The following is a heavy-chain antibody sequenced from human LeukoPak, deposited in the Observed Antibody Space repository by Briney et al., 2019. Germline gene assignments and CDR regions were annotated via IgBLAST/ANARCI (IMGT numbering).Heavy chain of an antibody. CDR1: GGSISSGGYY. Sequence: SQTLSLTCTVSGGSISSGGYYWSWIRQHPGKGLEWIGYIYYSGSTYYNPSLKSRVTISVDTSKNQFSLKLSSVTAADTAVYYCAPYDILTGYRFDPWGQGTPVTVSS. J-gene: IGHJ5*02. CDR2: IYYSGST. V-gene: IGHV4-31*03. CDR3: APYDILTGYRFDP. D-gene: IGHD3-9*01.